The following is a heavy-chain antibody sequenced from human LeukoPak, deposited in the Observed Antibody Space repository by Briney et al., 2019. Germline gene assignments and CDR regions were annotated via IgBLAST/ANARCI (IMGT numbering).Heavy chain of an antibody. D-gene: IGHD2/OR15-2a*01. J-gene: IGHJ4*02. CDR2: ISSSGRST. CDR3: AKEDDEESIVIDY. CDR1: GFTFSSYA. V-gene: IGHV3-23*01. Sequence: PGWSLSLSCAASGFTFSSYAMSWVRQAPGRGLEWVSAISSSGRSTYYAASVNGRFTISKENSNNTLYLQRSSLIAEDTAVYYCAKEDDEESIVIDYWGQGTLVTVSS.